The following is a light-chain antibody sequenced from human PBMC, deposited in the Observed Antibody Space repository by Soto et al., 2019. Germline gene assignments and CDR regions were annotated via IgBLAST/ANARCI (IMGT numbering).Light chain of an antibody. J-gene: IGKJ3*01. CDR2: GAS. CDR3: QQYYSWPLT. Sequence: EIVMTQSPATLSVSPGERVTLSCRASQNIVNNLAWYQQKPGQGPWLLIYGASTRATGVPARFSGSGSGTEFTFTISSLQSEDFALYYCQQYYSWPLTFGPGTKLDVK. V-gene: IGKV3-15*01. CDR1: QNIVNN.